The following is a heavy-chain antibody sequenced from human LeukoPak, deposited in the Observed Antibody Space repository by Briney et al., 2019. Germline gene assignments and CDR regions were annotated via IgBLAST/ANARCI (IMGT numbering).Heavy chain of an antibody. CDR3: ARSRFYFDY. CDR2: IKPDGSEK. Sequence: PGGSLRLSCAASGFTFSTYWMGWVRQAPGKGLEWVAKIKPDGSEKDHVDSVKGRFTISRDNVKNSLYLQLNSLRAEDTAVYYCARSRFYFDYWGQGTLVTVSS. CDR1: GFTFSTYW. J-gene: IGHJ4*02. V-gene: IGHV3-7*01.